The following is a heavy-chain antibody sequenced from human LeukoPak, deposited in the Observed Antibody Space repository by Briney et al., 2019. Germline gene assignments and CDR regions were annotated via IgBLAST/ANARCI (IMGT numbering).Heavy chain of an antibody. Sequence: SETLSLTCTVSGGSISSYYWSWIRQPPGKGLEWIGYIYHSGSTYYNPSLKSRVTISVDRSKNQFSLKLSSVTAADTAVYYCARISGSYTNWFDPWGQGTLVTVSS. CDR3: ARISGSYTNWFDP. V-gene: IGHV4-59*12. CDR1: GGSISSYY. J-gene: IGHJ5*02. CDR2: IYHSGST. D-gene: IGHD1-26*01.